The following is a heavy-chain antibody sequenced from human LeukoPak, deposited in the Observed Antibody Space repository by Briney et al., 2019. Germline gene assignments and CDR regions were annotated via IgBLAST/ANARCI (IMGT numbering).Heavy chain of an antibody. J-gene: IGHJ4*02. D-gene: IGHD4-17*01. Sequence: PGGSLRLSCTASGFTFGDYAMSWFRQAPGKGLEWVGFIKSKAYGGTTKYAASVKGRFTISRDDSKSIAYLQMNSLKTEDTAVYYCTRGDYGDYGNYYFDYWGQGTLVTVSS. CDR2: IKSKAYGGTT. CDR1: GFTFGDYA. V-gene: IGHV3-49*03. CDR3: TRGDYGDYGNYYFDY.